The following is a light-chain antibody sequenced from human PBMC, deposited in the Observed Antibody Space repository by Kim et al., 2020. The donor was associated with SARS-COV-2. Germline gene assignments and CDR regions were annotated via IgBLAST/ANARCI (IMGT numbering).Light chain of an antibody. CDR2: DVS. CDR1: SSDVGGYNH. CDR3: CSFAGPDIYI. V-gene: IGLV2-11*03. J-gene: IGLJ1*01. Sequence: QSVTISCTGTSSDVGGYNHVSWYQKHPGKAPKLIISDVSERPSGVPDRFSACKSGNTASLTISGLQVEDEGDYYCCSFAGPDIYIFGSGTKVTVL.